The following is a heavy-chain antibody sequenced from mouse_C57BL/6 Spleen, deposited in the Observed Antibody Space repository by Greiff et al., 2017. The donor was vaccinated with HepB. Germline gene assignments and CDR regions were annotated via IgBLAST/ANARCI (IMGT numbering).Heavy chain of an antibody. V-gene: IGHV1-53*01. CDR2: INPSNGGT. Sequence: QVQLQQPGTELVKPGASVKLSCKASGYTFTSYWMHWVKQRPGQGLEWIGNINPSNGGTNYNEKFKSKAALTVDKSSSTAYMQLSSLTSEDSAVYFCARSDYDPSWFAYWGQGTLVTVSA. D-gene: IGHD2-4*01. CDR1: GYTFTSYW. J-gene: IGHJ3*01. CDR3: ARSDYDPSWFAY.